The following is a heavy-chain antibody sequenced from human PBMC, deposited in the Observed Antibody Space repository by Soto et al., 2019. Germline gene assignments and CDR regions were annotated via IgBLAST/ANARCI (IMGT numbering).Heavy chain of an antibody. D-gene: IGHD6-19*01. Sequence: PSETLSLTCSVSGGSINSGDYYWSWIRQDPGKGLELIGYIYYSGSTYYNPSLKSRVSISVDTSNNQLSLKVTSVTAADTAVYHCARLTDRAGYFDYWGQGTLVTVSS. CDR3: ARLTDRAGYFDY. J-gene: IGHJ4*02. CDR2: IYYSGST. CDR1: GGSINSGDYY. V-gene: IGHV4-31*03.